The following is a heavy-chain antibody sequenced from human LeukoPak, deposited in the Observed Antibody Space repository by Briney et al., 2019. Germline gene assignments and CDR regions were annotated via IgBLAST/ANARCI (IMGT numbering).Heavy chain of an antibody. J-gene: IGHJ4*02. Sequence: GGSLRLSCAAFGFTFSSYAMSWVRQAPGKGLEWVSAISGSGGSTYYAGSVKGRFTISRDNSKNTLYLQMNSLRAEDTAVYYCEKDVSMGAAGTVYWGQGTLVTVSS. CDR1: GFTFSSYA. CDR3: EKDVSMGAAGTVY. CDR2: ISGSGGST. V-gene: IGHV3-23*01. D-gene: IGHD6-13*01.